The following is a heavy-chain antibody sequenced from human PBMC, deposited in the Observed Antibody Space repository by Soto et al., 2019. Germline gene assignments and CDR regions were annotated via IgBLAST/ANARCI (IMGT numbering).Heavy chain of an antibody. CDR3: AREAPYCTSATCPKFYDMDV. D-gene: IGHD2-2*01. CDR2: IIPILNSP. Sequence: ASVKVSCKASGGTFGSYAITWVRRAPGQGLEWLGGIIPILNSPAYAQKLQARVVITADEITNTAYMELNSLRFDDTAVYYCAREAPYCTSATCPKFYDMDVWGQGTTVTVYS. J-gene: IGHJ6*02. V-gene: IGHV1-69*13. CDR1: GGTFGSYA.